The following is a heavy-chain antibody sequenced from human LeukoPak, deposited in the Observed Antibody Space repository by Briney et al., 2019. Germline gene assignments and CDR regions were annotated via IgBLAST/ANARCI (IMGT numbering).Heavy chain of an antibody. CDR1: GGSISNYY. Sequence: SETLSLICTVSGGSISNYYWGWIRQPPGKGLEWIAYIHSNGITNYNPSLKSRVAISVDTSKNHFSLNLGSVTAADTAVYYCARHITDSGSAFDVWGRGTLVTVSS. J-gene: IGHJ2*01. V-gene: IGHV4-59*08. CDR2: IHSNGIT. CDR3: ARHITDSGSAFDV. D-gene: IGHD3-10*01.